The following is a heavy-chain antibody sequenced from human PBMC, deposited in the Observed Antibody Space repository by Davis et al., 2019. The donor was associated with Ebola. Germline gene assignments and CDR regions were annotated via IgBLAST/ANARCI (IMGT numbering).Heavy chain of an antibody. Sequence: GSLRLSCAVYGGSFSGYYWSWIRQPPGKGLEWIGEINHSGSTYYNPSLKSRVTISVDTSKNQFSLKLSSVTAADTAVYYCARGGIRFLEWLSSYYGMDVWGQGTTVTVSS. J-gene: IGHJ6*02. CDR1: GGSFSGYY. V-gene: IGHV4-34*01. CDR2: INHSGST. CDR3: ARGGIRFLEWLSSYYGMDV. D-gene: IGHD3-3*01.